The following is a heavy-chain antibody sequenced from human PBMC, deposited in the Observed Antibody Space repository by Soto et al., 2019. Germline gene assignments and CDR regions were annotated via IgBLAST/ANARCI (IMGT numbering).Heavy chain of an antibody. D-gene: IGHD2-2*01. CDR2: ISSSGYTV. Sequence: EVQLVESGGGLVQPGGSLRLSCAASGFTFSSYSMNWVRQAPGKGLEWVSYISSSGYTVYYADSVKGRFTISRDNTRNSLYLQMNSLRDEDTALYYCVRYCSTTLCNGVATRTFDYWGQGTLVTVSS. CDR3: VRYCSTTLCNGVATRTFDY. J-gene: IGHJ4*02. V-gene: IGHV3-48*02. CDR1: GFTFSSYS.